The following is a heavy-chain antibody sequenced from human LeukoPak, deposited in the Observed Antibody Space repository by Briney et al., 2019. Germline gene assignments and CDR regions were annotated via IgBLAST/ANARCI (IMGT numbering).Heavy chain of an antibody. CDR2: INTNTGNP. CDR3: ARGATSFGTLGY. CDR1: GYIFTSYV. Sequence: ASVKVSCKASGYIFTSYVINWVRQAPGQGLEWMGWINTNTGNPTYAQGFAGRFVFSLDTSVRTAYLQIGSLKADDTAIYYCARGATSFGTLGYWGQGALVNVYS. D-gene: IGHD3-3*01. J-gene: IGHJ4*02. V-gene: IGHV7-4-1*01.